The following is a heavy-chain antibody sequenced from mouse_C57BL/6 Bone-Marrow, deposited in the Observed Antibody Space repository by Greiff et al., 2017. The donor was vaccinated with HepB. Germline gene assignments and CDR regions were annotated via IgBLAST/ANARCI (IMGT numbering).Heavy chain of an antibody. Sequence: VQLQQSGPVLVKPGASVKMSCKASGYTFTDYYMNWVKQSHGKSLEWIGVINPYNGGTSYNQKFKGKATLTVDKSSSTAYMELNSLTSEDSAVYYGARWGFYGNYIVYAMDYWGQGTSVTVSS. CDR3: ARWGFYGNYIVYAMDY. J-gene: IGHJ4*01. V-gene: IGHV1-19*01. CDR2: INPYNGGT. D-gene: IGHD2-1*01. CDR1: GYTFTDYY.